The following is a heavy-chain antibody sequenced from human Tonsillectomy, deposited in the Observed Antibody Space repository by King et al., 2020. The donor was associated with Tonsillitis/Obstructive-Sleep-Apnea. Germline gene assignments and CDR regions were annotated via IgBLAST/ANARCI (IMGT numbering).Heavy chain of an antibody. Sequence: VQLQESGPGLVKPSETLSLTCTVSGGSISSYYWSWIRQPPGKGLEWIGYIYYNGSTNYNPSLKSRVTISVDTSKNQFSLKLSSVTAADTAVYYCAREVLGDSDRYAFYYYYMDVWGKGTTVTVSS. J-gene: IGHJ6*03. D-gene: IGHD2-21*02. CDR1: GGSISSYY. CDR3: AREVLGDSDRYAFYYYYMDV. V-gene: IGHV4-59*01. CDR2: IYYNGST.